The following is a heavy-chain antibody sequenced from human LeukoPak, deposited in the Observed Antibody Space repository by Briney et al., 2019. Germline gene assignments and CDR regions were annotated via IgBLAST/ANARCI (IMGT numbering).Heavy chain of an antibody. Sequence: PGGSLRLSCAASGFTFSSYWMSWVRQAPGKGLEWVSSISSSSSYIYYADSVQGRFTISRDNAKNSLYLQMNSLRAEDTAVYYCARGGVVRGVSDYWGQGTLVTVSS. J-gene: IGHJ4*02. CDR2: ISSSSSYI. CDR1: GFTFSSYW. CDR3: ARGGVVRGVSDY. D-gene: IGHD3-10*01. V-gene: IGHV3-21*01.